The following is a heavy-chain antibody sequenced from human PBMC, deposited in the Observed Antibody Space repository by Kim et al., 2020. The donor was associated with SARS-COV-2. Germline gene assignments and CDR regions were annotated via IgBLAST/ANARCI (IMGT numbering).Heavy chain of an antibody. J-gene: IGHJ4*02. CDR1: GFTFDDYA. CDR3: AKDNYGDYYFDY. CDR2: ISWNSGSI. V-gene: IGHV3-9*01. Sequence: GVSLRLSCAASGFTFDDYAMHWVRQAPGKGLEWVSGISWNSGSIGYADSVKGRFTISRDNAKNSLYLQMNSLRAEDTALYYCAKDNYGDYYFDYWGQGTLVTVSS. D-gene: IGHD4-17*01.